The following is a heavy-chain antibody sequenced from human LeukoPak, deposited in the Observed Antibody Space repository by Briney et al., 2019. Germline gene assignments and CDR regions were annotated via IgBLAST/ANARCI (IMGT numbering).Heavy chain of an antibody. V-gene: IGHV3-7*01. J-gene: IGHJ6*02. Sequence: GGSLRLSCAASGFTLSSYWMSWVRQAPGKGLEWVANIKQDGSEKYYVDSVKGRFTISRDNAKNSLYLQMNSLRAEDTAVYYCARGRRSGYYYGMDVWGQGTTVTVSS. CDR2: IKQDGSEK. CDR1: GFTLSSYW. CDR3: ARGRRSGYYYGMDV.